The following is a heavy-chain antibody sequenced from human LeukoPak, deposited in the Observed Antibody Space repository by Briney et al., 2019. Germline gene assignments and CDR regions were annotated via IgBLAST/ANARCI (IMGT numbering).Heavy chain of an antibody. Sequence: SVKVSRKASVGTFSSYAISWVRQAPGQGLEWMGGIIPIFGTANYAQKFQGRVTITADESTSTAYMELSSLRSEDTAVYYCARTYYDFWSGSLDYWGQGTLVTVSS. V-gene: IGHV1-69*13. J-gene: IGHJ4*02. D-gene: IGHD3-3*01. CDR3: ARTYYDFWSGSLDY. CDR2: IIPIFGTA. CDR1: VGTFSSYA.